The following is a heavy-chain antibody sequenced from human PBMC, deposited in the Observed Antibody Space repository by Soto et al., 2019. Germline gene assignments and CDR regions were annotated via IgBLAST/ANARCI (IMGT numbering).Heavy chain of an antibody. CDR3: ARGGGGTMIVVVPGYFDC. CDR2: IIPIFGTA. CDR1: GGTFSSYA. Sequence: SVKVSCKASGGTFSSYAISWVRQAPGQGLEWMGGIIPIFGTANYAQKFQGRVTITADESTSTAYMELSSLRSEDTAVYYCARGGGGTMIVVVPGYFDCWGQGTLVTVSS. J-gene: IGHJ4*02. V-gene: IGHV1-69*13. D-gene: IGHD3-22*01.